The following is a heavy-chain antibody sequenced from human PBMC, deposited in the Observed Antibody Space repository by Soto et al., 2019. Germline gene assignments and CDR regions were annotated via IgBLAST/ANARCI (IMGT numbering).Heavy chain of an antibody. CDR2: IIPIIGII. CDR1: GGTFSTYT. D-gene: IGHD4-4*01. J-gene: IGHJ5*02. CDR3: AGDSDSHYNDSHASSYP. V-gene: IGHV1-69*04. Sequence: SVKVSCKASGGTFSTYTITWVRQAPGQGLEWMGRIIPIIGIINYAQKFQGRVTISADKFTGTAYMELTGLRSDDTAVYYCAGDSDSHYNDSHASSYPWGQGTLATVP.